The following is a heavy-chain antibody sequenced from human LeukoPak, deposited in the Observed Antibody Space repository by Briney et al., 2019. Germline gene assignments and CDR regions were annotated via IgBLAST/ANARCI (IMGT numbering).Heavy chain of an antibody. CDR1: GFTFSSYS. CDR2: ISSSSSYI. J-gene: IGHJ4*02. CDR3: ARDPSLRRYFDY. Sequence: GGSLRLSCAASGFTFSSYSMNWVRQAPGKGLEWVSSISSSSSYIYYADSVKGRFTISRDNAKNSLYLQMNSLRAEDTAVYYCARDPSLRRYFDYWGQGTLVTVSS. V-gene: IGHV3-21*01.